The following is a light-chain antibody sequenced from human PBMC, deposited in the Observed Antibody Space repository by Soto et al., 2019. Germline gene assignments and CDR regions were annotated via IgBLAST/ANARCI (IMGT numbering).Light chain of an antibody. Sequence: VLTQPASVSGSPGQAITISCTGTSSDVGGYNYVSWYQQHPGKAPKLMIYEVSNRPSGVSNRFSGSKSGNTASLTISGLQAEDEADYYCSSYTSSSTLPYVFGTGTKVTVL. J-gene: IGLJ1*01. CDR1: SSDVGGYNY. CDR3: SSYTSSSTLPYV. CDR2: EVS. V-gene: IGLV2-14*01.